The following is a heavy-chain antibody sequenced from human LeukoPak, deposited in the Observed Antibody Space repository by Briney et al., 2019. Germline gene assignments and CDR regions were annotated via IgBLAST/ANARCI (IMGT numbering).Heavy chain of an antibody. CDR3: ASEITMVRGDYFDY. D-gene: IGHD3-10*01. Sequence: GRSLRLSCAASGFTFSSYGMHWVRQAPGKGLEWVAVISYDGSNKYYADSVKGRFTISRDNSKNTLYLQMNSLRAEDTAVYYCASEITMVRGDYFDYWGQGTLVTVSS. V-gene: IGHV3-30*19. J-gene: IGHJ4*02. CDR2: ISYDGSNK. CDR1: GFTFSSYG.